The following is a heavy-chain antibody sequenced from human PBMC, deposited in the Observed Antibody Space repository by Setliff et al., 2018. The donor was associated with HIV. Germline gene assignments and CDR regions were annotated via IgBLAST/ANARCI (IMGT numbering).Heavy chain of an antibody. CDR2: ISHSGST. D-gene: IGHD2-8*01. J-gene: IGHJ3*02. V-gene: IGHV4-38-2*01. Sequence: SETLSLTCGVSGIPIDRVYSWAWIRQPPGKGLEWIGTISHSGSTHYNSPLQGRISISIDTSKNQFSLTLTSVTAADTAVYYCAKFYCPHGVCYGFDIWGQGTMVTVSS. CDR3: AKFYCPHGVCYGFDI. CDR1: GIPIDRVYS.